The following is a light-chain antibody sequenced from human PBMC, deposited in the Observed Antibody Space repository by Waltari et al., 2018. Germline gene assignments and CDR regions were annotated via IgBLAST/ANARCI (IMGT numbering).Light chain of an antibody. CDR3: HQYNNYPLT. CDR2: KAS. J-gene: IGKJ4*01. Sequence: DIQMTQSPSTLSASVGDRVTITCRASQSISVWLAWYQQKPGRAPTLLLYKASTLESGVPSMFSGSGSDREFTLTISSLQPDDSATYDCHQYNNYPLTFGGGTKVEV. V-gene: IGKV1-5*03. CDR1: QSISVW.